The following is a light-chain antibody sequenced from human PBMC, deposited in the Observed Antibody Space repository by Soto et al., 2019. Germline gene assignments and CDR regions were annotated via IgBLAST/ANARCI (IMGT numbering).Light chain of an antibody. CDR1: QIVSSSY. V-gene: IGKV3-20*01. CDR3: QQYVISVT. CDR2: GAS. J-gene: IGKJ5*01. Sequence: EIVLTQSPGTLSLSPGDRATLSCRASQIVSSSYLAWYQQKPGQAPRLPIYGASSRATGIPERLSGSGSGTDFTLTIGRMEPQDYAMYYCQQYVISVTFGQGTRLEIK.